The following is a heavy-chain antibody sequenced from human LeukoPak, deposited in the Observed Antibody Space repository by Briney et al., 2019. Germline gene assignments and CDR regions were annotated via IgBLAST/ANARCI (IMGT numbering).Heavy chain of an antibody. CDR1: GFTFSSYG. V-gene: IGHV3-33*01. J-gene: IGHJ4*02. D-gene: IGHD4-11*01. CDR2: IWFDGETE. Sequence: GGTLRLSCAASGFTFSSYGMHWVRQAPGMGLEWVADIWFDGETEHFADSVKGRFTISRDNFKNTLYLQMNSLRAEDTAVYYCSTLTSRGLSDSWGQGTLVTVSS. CDR3: STLTSRGLSDS.